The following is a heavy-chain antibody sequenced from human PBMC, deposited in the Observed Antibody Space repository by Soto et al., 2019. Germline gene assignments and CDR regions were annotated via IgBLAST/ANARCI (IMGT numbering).Heavy chain of an antibody. CDR2: IHYSGST. CDR3: ARGGVAARKGRWFDP. J-gene: IGHJ5*02. D-gene: IGHD6-25*01. V-gene: IGHV4-59*01. Sequence: QVQLQESGPGLVKPSETLSLTCTVSGGSISSYYWGWIRQPPGKGLEWIGYIHYSGSTNYNPSLRSRVTISVDTPKNQFSLKVNSMTAADTAIYYGARGGVAARKGRWFDPGAREPWSPSPQ. CDR1: GGSISSYY.